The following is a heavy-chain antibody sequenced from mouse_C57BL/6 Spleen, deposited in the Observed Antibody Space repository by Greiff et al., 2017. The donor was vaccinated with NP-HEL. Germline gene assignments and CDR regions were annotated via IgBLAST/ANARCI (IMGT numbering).Heavy chain of an antibody. V-gene: IGHV1-50*01. J-gene: IGHJ3*01. CDR3: ALDSSGPRFAY. CDR1: GYTFTSYW. D-gene: IGHD3-2*02. Sequence: VQLQQPGAELVKPGASVKLSCKASGYTFTSYWMQWVKQRPGQGLEWIGEIDPSDSYTNYNQKFKGKATLTVDTSSSTAYMQLSSLTSEDSAVYYCALDSSGPRFAYWGQGTLVTVSA. CDR2: IDPSDSYT.